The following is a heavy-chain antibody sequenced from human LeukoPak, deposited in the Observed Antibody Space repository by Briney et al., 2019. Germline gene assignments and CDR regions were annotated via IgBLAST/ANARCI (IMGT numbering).Heavy chain of an antibody. V-gene: IGHV1-8*01. CDR3: AREAAAAGRHYYYYVDV. D-gene: IGHD6-13*01. CDR2: MNPNRGNT. J-gene: IGHJ6*03. Sequence: ASVKVSCKASGYTFTSYDINGVRQATGQGLEWVGWMNPNRGNTGYAQKFQGRVTMTRNTSISTAYMELSSLRSEDTAVYHCAREAAAAGRHYYYYVDVWGNGTTVTVSS. CDR1: GYTFTSYD.